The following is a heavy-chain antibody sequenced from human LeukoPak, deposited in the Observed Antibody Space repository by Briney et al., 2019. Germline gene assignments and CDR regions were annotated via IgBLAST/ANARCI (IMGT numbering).Heavy chain of an antibody. CDR3: ARALWVSGSYYYYYYMDF. V-gene: IGHV4-34*01. CDR1: GGSFSVYY. Sequence: SETLSLTCAVYGGSFSVYYWRWIRQPPGKGLEWIGEINHSGSTNYNPSLKSRVTISVGTSKNQFSLKLSSVTAADTAVYYCARALWVSGSYYYYYYMDFWGKGTTVTVSS. CDR2: INHSGST. D-gene: IGHD1-26*01. J-gene: IGHJ6*03.